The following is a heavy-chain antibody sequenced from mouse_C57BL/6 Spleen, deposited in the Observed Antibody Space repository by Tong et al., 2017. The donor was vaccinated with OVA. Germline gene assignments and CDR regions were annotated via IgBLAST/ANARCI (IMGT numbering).Heavy chain of an antibody. CDR3: ARKGEGSSYLDLPRMDY. D-gene: IGHD1-1*01. Sequence: VQLQESGAELVKPGASVKLSCKASGYTFTSYWMQWVKQRPGQGLEWIGEIDPSDSYTNYNQKFKGKATLTVDTSSSTAYMQLSSLTSEDSAVYYCARKGEGSSYLDLPRMDYWGQGTSVTVSS. CDR1: GYTFTSYW. V-gene: IGHV1-50*01. CDR2: IDPSDSYT. J-gene: IGHJ4*01.